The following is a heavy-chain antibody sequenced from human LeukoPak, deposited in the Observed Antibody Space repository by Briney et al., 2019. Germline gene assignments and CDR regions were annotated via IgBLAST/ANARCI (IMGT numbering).Heavy chain of an antibody. CDR1: SGSISSGVYY. CDR3: ARGVRWLQLSYFDY. J-gene: IGHJ4*02. D-gene: IGHD5-24*01. V-gene: IGHV4-31*03. CDR2: IYYSGST. Sequence: SQTLSLTCPVSSGSISSGVYYWSWIRQPPGKGLEWIGYIYYSGSTYHNPSLKSRVTISVDTSKNQFSLKLSSVTAADTAVYYCARGVRWLQLSYFDYWGQGTLVTVSS.